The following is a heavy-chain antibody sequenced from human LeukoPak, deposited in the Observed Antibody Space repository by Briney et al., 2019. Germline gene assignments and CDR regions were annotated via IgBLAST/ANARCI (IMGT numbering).Heavy chain of an antibody. D-gene: IGHD6-19*01. V-gene: IGHV3-7*03. CDR3: AKRKVAVAGHFDY. CDR1: GFTFNTYW. Sequence: GGSLRLSCAASGFTFNTYWMTWVRQAPGKGLEWVANIKEDGRDKYYVDSVKGRFTISRDNAKNSVYLQMNSLRAEDTAVYYCAKRKVAVAGHFDYWGQGTLVTVSS. J-gene: IGHJ4*02. CDR2: IKEDGRDK.